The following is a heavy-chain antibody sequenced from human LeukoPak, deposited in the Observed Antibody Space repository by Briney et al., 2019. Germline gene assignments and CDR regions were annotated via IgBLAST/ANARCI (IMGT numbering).Heavy chain of an antibody. CDR1: GFTFDDYA. CDR2: ISGDGGST. D-gene: IGHD6-19*01. J-gene: IGHJ5*02. Sequence: GGSLTLFCAASGFTFDDYAMHWVRQAPGKGLEWVSLISGDGGSTYYADSVKGRFTISRDNSKNSLYLQMNSLRTEDTALYYCAKDEGAQQWLVSYNWSDPCGEGTLVTVSS. V-gene: IGHV3-43*02. CDR3: AKDEGAQQWLVSYNWSDP.